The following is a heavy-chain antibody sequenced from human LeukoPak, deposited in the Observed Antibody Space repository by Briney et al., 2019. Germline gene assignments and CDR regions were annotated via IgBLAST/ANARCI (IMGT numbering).Heavy chain of an antibody. J-gene: IGHJ3*01. CDR2: IYYSGST. CDR1: GGSISSGSYY. CDR3: ARDVSNP. V-gene: IGHV4-39*01. D-gene: IGHD3-16*01. Sequence: SVTLSLTCTVSGGSISSGSYYWGWIRQPPGKGLEWIGSIYYSGSTYYNPSLKSRVTISLDTSKNQFSLRLSSVTAADTAVYFCARDVSNPWGQGTMVTVSP.